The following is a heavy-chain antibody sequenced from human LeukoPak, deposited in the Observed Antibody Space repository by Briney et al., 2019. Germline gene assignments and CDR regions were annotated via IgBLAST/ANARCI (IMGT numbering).Heavy chain of an antibody. CDR3: ARVAGYYYDSSGYFSPYYFDY. CDR1: GFTVSSNY. J-gene: IGHJ4*02. Sequence: GGCLRLSCAASGFTVSSNYMSWVRQAPGKGLEWMSVIYSGGSTYYADSVKGRCTISRDNSKNTLYLQMHSLRAEDTAVYYCARVAGYYYDSSGYFSPYYFDYWGQGTLVTVSS. D-gene: IGHD3-22*01. V-gene: IGHV3-53*01. CDR2: IYSGGST.